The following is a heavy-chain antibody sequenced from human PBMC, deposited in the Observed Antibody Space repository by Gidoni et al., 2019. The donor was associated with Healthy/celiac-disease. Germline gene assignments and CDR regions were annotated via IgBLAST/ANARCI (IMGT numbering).Heavy chain of an antibody. V-gene: IGHV4-59*01. CDR2: IYYSGST. D-gene: IGHD6-13*01. J-gene: IGHJ5*02. CDR1: GGSISSYY. CDR3: ARRGSIAARRGWFDP. Sequence: QVQLQESGPGLVKPSETLSLTCTVSGGSISSYYWSWIRQPPGKGLEWIGYIYYSGSTNYNPALKSRVTISVDTSKNQFSLKLSSVTAADTAVYYCARRGSIAARRGWFDPWGQGTLVTVSS.